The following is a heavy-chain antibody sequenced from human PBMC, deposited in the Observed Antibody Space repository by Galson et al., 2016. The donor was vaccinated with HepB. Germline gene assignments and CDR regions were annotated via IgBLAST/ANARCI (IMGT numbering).Heavy chain of an antibody. CDR3: ARGRRAGITALMLDY. Sequence: SVKVSCKASGGNFGSFVISWVRQAPGQGLEWMGAIIPIFDRANYAQKFQARSITTADKSTSTAYMELRNLRSEDTAVYYCARGRRAGITALMLDYWGQGSLVAVSS. J-gene: IGHJ4*02. D-gene: IGHD1-7*01. CDR1: GGNFGSFV. V-gene: IGHV1-69*06. CDR2: IIPIFDRA.